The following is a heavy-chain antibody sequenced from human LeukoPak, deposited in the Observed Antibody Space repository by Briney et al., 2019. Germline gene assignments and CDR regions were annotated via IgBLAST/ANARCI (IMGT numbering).Heavy chain of an antibody. J-gene: IGHJ4*02. CDR1: GYTFTTYG. CDR2: INPNSGGT. D-gene: IGHD2-2*02. CDR3: ARSSFHIPPGY. V-gene: IGHV1-2*02. Sequence: ASVKVSCKASGYTFTTYGMNWVRQAPGQGLEWMGWINPNSGGTNYAQKFQGRVTMTRDTSISTAYMELSRLRSDDTAVYYCARSSFHIPPGYWGQGTLVTVSS.